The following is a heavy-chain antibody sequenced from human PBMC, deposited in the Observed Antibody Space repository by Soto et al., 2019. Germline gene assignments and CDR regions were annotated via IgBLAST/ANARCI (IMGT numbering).Heavy chain of an antibody. V-gene: IGHV1-18*01. D-gene: IGHD3-16*02. CDR1: GYTFTSYV. J-gene: IGHJ6*02. CDR2: ISAYNGNT. CDR3: ARGRASNYVWGSYRSQSSYYYYGMDI. Sequence: GSSLKLSCKSSGYTFTSYVISWVRQAPGQGLEWMGWISAYNGNTNYAQKLQGRVTMTTDTSTSTAYMELRSLRSDDTAVYYCARGRASNYVWGSYRSQSSYYYYGMDIWGQGTTVTVSS.